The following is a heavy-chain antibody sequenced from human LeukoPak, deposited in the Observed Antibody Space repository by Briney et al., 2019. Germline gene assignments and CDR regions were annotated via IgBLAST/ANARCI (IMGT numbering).Heavy chain of an antibody. CDR1: GFTFSRHA. Sequence: GGSLRLSCAASGFTFSRHALSWVRQAPGRGLEWVSTISGGDGTTYYADSVKGRFTISKDNSKNTLYLQMNSLRAEDTAVYYCARHVWGTTVPTAIDYWGQGTLVTVSS. J-gene: IGHJ4*02. CDR3: ARHVWGTTVPTAIDY. D-gene: IGHD4-17*01. V-gene: IGHV3-23*01. CDR2: ISGGDGTT.